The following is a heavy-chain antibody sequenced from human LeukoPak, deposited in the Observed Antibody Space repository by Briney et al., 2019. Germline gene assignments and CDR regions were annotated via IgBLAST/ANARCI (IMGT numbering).Heavy chain of an antibody. V-gene: IGHV3-23*01. J-gene: IGHJ6*02. CDR3: AKSEGPYYYYYGMDV. Sequence: GGSLRLSCAASGFTFSSYAMSWVRQAPGKGLEWVSAISGSGGSTYYADSVKGRFTISRDNSKNTLYLQMNSLRAEDTAVYYCAKSEGPYYYYYGMDVWGQGTTITVSS. CDR1: GFTFSSYA. CDR2: ISGSGGST.